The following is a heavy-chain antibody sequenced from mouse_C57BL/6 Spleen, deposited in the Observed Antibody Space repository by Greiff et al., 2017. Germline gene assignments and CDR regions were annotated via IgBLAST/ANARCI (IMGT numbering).Heavy chain of an antibody. CDR3: GREETETDY. Sequence: QVQLQQSGAELVKPGASVKISCKASGYTFTNYWITWVKQRPGQGLEWIGDIYPGSGSTNYKEKFKSKATLTVDTTSSTAYMQLRSLTSEDSAVYASGREETETDYWGQGTTLTVSA. CDR2: IYPGSGST. V-gene: IGHV1-55*01. J-gene: IGHJ2*01. CDR1: GYTFTNYW.